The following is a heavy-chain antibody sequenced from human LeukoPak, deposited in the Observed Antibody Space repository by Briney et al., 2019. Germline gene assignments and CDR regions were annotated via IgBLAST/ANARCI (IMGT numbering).Heavy chain of an antibody. CDR2: IRYDGSNE. CDR3: AKQSVVVPAALGAFDI. J-gene: IGHJ3*02. D-gene: IGHD2-2*01. Sequence: GGSLRLSCAASGFTFSSYGMHWVRQAPGKGLEWVAFIRYDGSNEYYADSVKGRFTISRDNSKNTLYPQMNSLRAEDTAVYYCAKQSVVVPAALGAFDIWGQGTMVTVSS. V-gene: IGHV3-30*02. CDR1: GFTFSSYG.